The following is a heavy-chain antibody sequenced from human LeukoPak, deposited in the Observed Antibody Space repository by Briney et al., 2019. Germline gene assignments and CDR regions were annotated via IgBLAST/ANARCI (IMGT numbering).Heavy chain of an antibody. CDR1: GFTVSSNY. Sequence: PGGSLRLSCAASGFTVSSNYMSWGRQAPGEGLEWGSVIYSGDSTYYADSVKGRFTISRDNSKNTLYLQMNSLRAEDTAVYYCARDRGIAAPYDAFDIWGQGTMVTVSS. V-gene: IGHV3-53*01. J-gene: IGHJ3*02. CDR2: IYSGDST. CDR3: ARDRGIAAPYDAFDI. D-gene: IGHD6-13*01.